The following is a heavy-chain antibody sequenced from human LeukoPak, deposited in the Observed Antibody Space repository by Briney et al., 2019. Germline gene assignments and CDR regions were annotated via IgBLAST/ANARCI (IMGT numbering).Heavy chain of an antibody. CDR1: GYSFTSYW. D-gene: IGHD3-10*01. CDR3: ARAAMVRGVIGWFDP. CDR2: IYPGDSDT. J-gene: IGHJ5*02. V-gene: IGHV5-51*01. Sequence: GASLKISCKGSGYSFTSYWIGWLRHMPETRLAWMGIIYPGDSDTRYSPSFQGQVTISADKSISTAYLQWSSLKASDTAMYYCARAAMVRGVIGWFDPWGQGTLVTVSS.